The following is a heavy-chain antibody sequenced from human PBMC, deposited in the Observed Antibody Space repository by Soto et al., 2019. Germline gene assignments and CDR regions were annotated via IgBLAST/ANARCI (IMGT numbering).Heavy chain of an antibody. D-gene: IGHD1-26*01. Sequence: GESLKISCTASGYNFVTYWITWVRQKPGKGLELMGRIDPDDSYARYSPSFEGQVTMSVDRSINTAYLQWNSLRSSDSAIYYCAKHIEDSYFGLDXWGQGTSVTVS. CDR1: GYNFVTYW. CDR2: IDPDDSYA. V-gene: IGHV5-51*01. J-gene: IGHJ6*02. CDR3: AKHIEDSYFGLDX.